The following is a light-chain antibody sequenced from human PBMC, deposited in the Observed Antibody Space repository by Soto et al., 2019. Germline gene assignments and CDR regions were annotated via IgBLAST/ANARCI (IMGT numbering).Light chain of an antibody. Sequence: EIVMTQSPATLSVSPGERATLSCRASQSVSSNLAWYQQKPGQAPRLLIYGASTWATGIPARFSGSGSGTELTLTISSLQSEDFAVYYCQQYNNWPRTFGQGTKV. J-gene: IGKJ1*01. CDR3: QQYNNWPRT. CDR2: GAS. V-gene: IGKV3-15*01. CDR1: QSVSSN.